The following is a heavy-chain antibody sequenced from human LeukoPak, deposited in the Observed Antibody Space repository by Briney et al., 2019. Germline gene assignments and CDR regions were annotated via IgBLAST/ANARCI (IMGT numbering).Heavy chain of an antibody. D-gene: IGHD3-16*01. CDR2: FYNSGST. J-gene: IGHJ4*02. CDR3: ARVGDYALKD. V-gene: IGHV4-59*10. CDR1: GVSISNYY. Sequence: SETLSLACTVHGVSISNYYWSWVRQPAGKGLEWIGRFYNSGSTNCNPSLKSRATMSLDTSKNQFSLKLSSVTAADTAVYYCARVGDYALKDWGQGTLVTVSS.